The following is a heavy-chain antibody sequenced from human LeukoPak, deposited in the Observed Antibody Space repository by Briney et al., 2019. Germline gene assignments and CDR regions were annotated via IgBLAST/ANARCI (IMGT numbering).Heavy chain of an antibody. CDR2: ISSSSSTI. Sequence: GGSLRLSCASSGCIFSYYIMNWVRQAPGKGLEWVSDISSSSSTIYYADSVKSRFTISRDNAKNSLYLQMNSLRAEDTAVYYCARVSYGDFDPWGQGTLVTVSS. J-gene: IGHJ5*02. CDR1: GCIFSYYI. D-gene: IGHD5-18*01. V-gene: IGHV3-48*01. CDR3: ARVSYGDFDP.